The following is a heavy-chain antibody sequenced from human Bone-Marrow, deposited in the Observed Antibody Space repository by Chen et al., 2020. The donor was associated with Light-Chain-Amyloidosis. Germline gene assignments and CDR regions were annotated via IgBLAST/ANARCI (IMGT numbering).Heavy chain of an antibody. V-gene: IGHV3-30*04. CDR2: ISYDGSDK. Sequence: QVQLVESGGGVVQPGRSLRLSCAAFGFTFSSYSIHWVRQAPGKGLEWGAIISYDGSDKYYADSVKCRFTISRDNSKNTLYLQMNSLRAEDTAVYYCARGGNTYTSSSTLFDYWGQGTLVTVSS. CDR1: GFTFSSYS. D-gene: IGHD6-6*01. J-gene: IGHJ4*02. CDR3: ARGGNTYTSSSTLFDY.